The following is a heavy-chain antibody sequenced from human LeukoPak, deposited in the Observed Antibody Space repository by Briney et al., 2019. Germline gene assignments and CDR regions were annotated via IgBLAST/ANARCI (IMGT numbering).Heavy chain of an antibody. J-gene: IGHJ4*02. D-gene: IGHD5-12*01. V-gene: IGHV3-15*01. CDR3: TRSGYPFDY. Sequence: GSLRLSCAASGFTSSNAWMSWVRQAPGQGLEWVGRIKSKTDGWTTDYAAHVKGRFTISRDDSKNILYLQMNSLKTEDTAVYYCTRSGYPFDYWGQGTLVTVSS. CDR1: GFTSSNAW. CDR2: IKSKTDGWTT.